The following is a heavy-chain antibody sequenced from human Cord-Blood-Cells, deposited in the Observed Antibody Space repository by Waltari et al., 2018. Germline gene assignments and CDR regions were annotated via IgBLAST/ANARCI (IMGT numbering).Heavy chain of an antibody. D-gene: IGHD2-15*01. CDR2: IYYSGST. CDR1: SISSSSYY. J-gene: IGHJ5*02. CDR3: ARFGSWFDP. V-gene: IGHV4-39*01. Sequence: SISSSSYYWGWIRQPPGKGLEWIGSIYYSGSTYYNPSLKSRVTISVDTSKNQFSLKLSSVTAADTAVYYCARFGSWFDPWGQGTLVTVSS.